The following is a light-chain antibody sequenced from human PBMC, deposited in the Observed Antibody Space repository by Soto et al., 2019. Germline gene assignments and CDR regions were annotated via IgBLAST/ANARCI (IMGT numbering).Light chain of an antibody. V-gene: IGLV2-23*02. CDR3: CSYAGSPYV. CDR1: SSDVGSYNL. CDR2: EVS. Sequence: QSALTQPASVSGSPGQSVTISCTGTSSDVGSYNLVSWYQQHPGKAPKLMIYEVSKRPSGVSNRFSGSKSGNTASLTISGLQAEDEADYDSCSYAGSPYVFGTGTKVTVL. J-gene: IGLJ1*01.